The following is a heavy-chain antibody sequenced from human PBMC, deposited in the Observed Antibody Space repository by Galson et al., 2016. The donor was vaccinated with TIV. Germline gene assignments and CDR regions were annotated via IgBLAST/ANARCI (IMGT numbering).Heavy chain of an antibody. CDR1: GFSFSAYW. V-gene: IGHV3-7*03. CDR2: IKGDGSET. D-gene: IGHD2-8*02. CDR3: AKDGYWSFDS. J-gene: IGHJ4*02. Sequence: SLRLSCAASGFSFSAYWINWVRQAPGEGLELVAKIKGDGSETDYVDSVKGRFIVSRDNAKNSVFLQMNSLRAEDTAVYYCAKDGYWSFDSWGQGTLVTVSS.